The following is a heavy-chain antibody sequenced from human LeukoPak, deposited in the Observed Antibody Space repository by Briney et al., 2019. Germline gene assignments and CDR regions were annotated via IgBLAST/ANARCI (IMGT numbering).Heavy chain of an antibody. V-gene: IGHV3-23*01. Sequence: GGSLRLSCAASGFTFSNYAMSWVRQAPGKGLEWVSGLSSSGGTTYYADSVKGRFTISRDNAKNSLYLQMNSLRAEDTAVYYCARDGNLYYYYMDVWGKGTTVTISS. D-gene: IGHD1-1*01. CDR1: GFTFSNYA. CDR3: ARDGNLYYYYMDV. CDR2: LSSSGGTT. J-gene: IGHJ6*03.